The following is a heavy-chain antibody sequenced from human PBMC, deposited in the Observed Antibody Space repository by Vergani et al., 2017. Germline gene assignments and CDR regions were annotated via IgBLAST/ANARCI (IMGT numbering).Heavy chain of an antibody. J-gene: IGHJ4*01. D-gene: IGHD6-6*01. V-gene: IGHV2-70*13. CDR1: GFSLTTSGMC. CDR2: IDWDDDK. Sequence: QVTLRESGPALVKPTQTLTLTCTFSGFSLTTSGMCVTWIRQPPGKALEWLARIDWDDDKYYSTSLKTRLTISKDTSKNQVVLTMTNIDPVDTATYYCAREYRTLDYGGQGTLVTVSS. CDR3: AREYRTLDY.